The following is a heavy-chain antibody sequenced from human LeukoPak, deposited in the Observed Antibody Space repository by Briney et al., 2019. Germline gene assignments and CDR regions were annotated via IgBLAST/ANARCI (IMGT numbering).Heavy chain of an antibody. CDR2: IGSSSNNI. D-gene: IGHD4-11*01. CDR3: ARVALQSWVDY. CDR1: GFTFSDYY. V-gene: IGHV3-11*04. J-gene: IGHJ4*02. Sequence: GGSLRLSCAASGFTFSDYYMSWIRQAPGKGLEWISYIGSSSNNIYYADSVKGRFTISRDNAKNSLYLQMNSLRVEDTAVYYCARVALQSWVDYWGQGTLVTVS.